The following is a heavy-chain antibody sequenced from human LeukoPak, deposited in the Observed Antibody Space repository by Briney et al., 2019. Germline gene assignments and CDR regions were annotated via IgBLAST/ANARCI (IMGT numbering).Heavy chain of an antibody. CDR1: GYTFTSYY. D-gene: IGHD3-9*01. V-gene: IGHV1-46*01. Sequence: GASVKVSCKASGYTFTSYYMHWVRQAPGQGLEWMGIITPSGGSTSYAQKFQGRVTMTRDTSTSTVYMELSSPRSEDTAVYYCARSPDHPYDILTGMGTWGQGTLVTVSS. CDR3: ARSPDHPYDILTGMGT. CDR2: ITPSGGST. J-gene: IGHJ5*02.